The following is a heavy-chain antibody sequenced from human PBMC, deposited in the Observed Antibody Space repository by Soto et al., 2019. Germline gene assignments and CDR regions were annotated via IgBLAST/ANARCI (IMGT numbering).Heavy chain of an antibody. CDR2: IIPIFGTA. V-gene: IGHV1-69*06. D-gene: IGHD3-3*01. Sequence: ASVKVSCKASGGTFSSYAISWVRQAPGQGLEWMGGIIPIFGTANYAQKFQGRVTITADKSTSTAYMELSSLRSEDTAVYYCARDTIFGVVPSTHGMDVWGQGTTVIVSS. CDR3: ARDTIFGVVPSTHGMDV. CDR1: GGTFSSYA. J-gene: IGHJ6*02.